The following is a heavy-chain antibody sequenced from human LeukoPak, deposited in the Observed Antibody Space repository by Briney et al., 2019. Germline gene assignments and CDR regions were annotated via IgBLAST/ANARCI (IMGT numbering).Heavy chain of an antibody. CDR3: ASWGAAYYDFWSGYRDAFDV. CDR2: ISSSGSTI. V-gene: IGHV3-48*01. CDR1: GFTFSSYW. Sequence: PGGSLRLSCAASGFTFSSYWMSWVRQAPGKGLEWVSYISSSGSTIYYADSVKGRFTISRDNSKNTLYLQMNSLRAEDTAVYYCASWGAAYYDFWSGYRDAFDVWGQGTMVTVSS. D-gene: IGHD3-3*01. J-gene: IGHJ3*01.